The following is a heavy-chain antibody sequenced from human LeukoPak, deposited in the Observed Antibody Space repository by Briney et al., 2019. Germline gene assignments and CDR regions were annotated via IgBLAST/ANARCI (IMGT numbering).Heavy chain of an antibody. V-gene: IGHV4-39*01. CDR3: ARPRTNGYNFRAFDI. CDR2: IYDSGST. D-gene: IGHD5-24*01. CDR1: GGSIRSSYYY. Sequence: SETLSLTCTVSGGSIRSSYYYWGWIRQPPGKGLEWIGSIYDSGSTYYNPSLKSRVTISVDTSKNQFSLKLNSVTAADTAVYYCARPRTNGYNFRAFDIWGQGTMVTVSS. J-gene: IGHJ3*02.